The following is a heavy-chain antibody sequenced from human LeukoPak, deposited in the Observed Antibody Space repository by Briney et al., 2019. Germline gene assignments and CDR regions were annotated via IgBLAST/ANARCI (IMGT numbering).Heavy chain of an antibody. D-gene: IGHD3-3*01. CDR2: IYYSGST. CDR1: GGSISSGGYY. CDR3: ARDTKSSDAFDI. Sequence: PSETLSLTCTVSGGSISSGGYYWSWIRQHPGKGLEWIGYIYYSGSTYYNPSLKSRVTISVDRSKNQFSLKLSSVTAADTAVYYCARDTKSSDAFDIWGQGTMVTVSS. J-gene: IGHJ3*02. V-gene: IGHV4-31*03.